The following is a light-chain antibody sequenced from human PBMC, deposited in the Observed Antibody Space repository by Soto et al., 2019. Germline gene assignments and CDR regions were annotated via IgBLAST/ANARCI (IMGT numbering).Light chain of an antibody. J-gene: IGLJ2*01. CDR3: CSYVGTDIVL. V-gene: IGLV2-23*02. CDR1: SSDVGSYNF. CDR2: EVN. Sequence: QSVLTQPASVSGSPGQSIAISCTGTSSDVGSYNFVSWYKQHPGKAPKLIIYEVNKWPSGVSDRFSGSKSGNTASLTISGLQAEDEADYYCCSYVGTDIVLFGGGTKLTVL.